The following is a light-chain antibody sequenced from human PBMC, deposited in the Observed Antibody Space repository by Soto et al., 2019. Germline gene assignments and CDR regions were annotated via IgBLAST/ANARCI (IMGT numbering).Light chain of an antibody. Sequence: EIVLTQSPGTLSLSPGERATLSCRASQSVSSSYLAWYQQKPGQAPRLLIYGASSRATGIPDRFSGSGSGTNFTLIISRLVPEDFSVYYCQQYCSSPIFTFGPGTKVDIK. CDR3: QQYCSSPIFT. J-gene: IGKJ3*01. CDR1: QSVSSSY. CDR2: GAS. V-gene: IGKV3-20*01.